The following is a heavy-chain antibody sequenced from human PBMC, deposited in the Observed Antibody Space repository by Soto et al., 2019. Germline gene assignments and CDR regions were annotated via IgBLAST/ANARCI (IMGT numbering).Heavy chain of an antibody. D-gene: IGHD6-13*01. CDR3: VASLAASGLNWLDP. J-gene: IGHJ5*02. CDR1: GGSISEKY. Sequence: SETLSLTCIVSGGSISEKYWTWVRQPPGKGLEWFGLIFANGHTDYNPSLKSRVTMSVDASKNQFSLRLTSMTAADTAVYYCVASLAASGLNWLDPWGRGTLVTVS. V-gene: IGHV4-4*07. CDR2: IFANGHT.